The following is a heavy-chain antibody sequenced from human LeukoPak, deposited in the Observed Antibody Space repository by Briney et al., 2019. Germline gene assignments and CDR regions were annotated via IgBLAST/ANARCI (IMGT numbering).Heavy chain of an antibody. CDR1: GFTFSSYS. J-gene: IGHJ4*02. CDR3: ARDTYDSSGYYYDSHTKEGFDY. V-gene: IGHV3-21*01. CDR2: ISSSSSYI. Sequence: GSLRLSCAASGFTFSSYSMNWVRQAPGKGLEWVSSISSSSSYIYYADSVKGRFTISRDNAKNSLYLQMNSLRAEDTAVYYCARDTYDSSGYYYDSHTKEGFDYWGQGTLVTVSS. D-gene: IGHD3-22*01.